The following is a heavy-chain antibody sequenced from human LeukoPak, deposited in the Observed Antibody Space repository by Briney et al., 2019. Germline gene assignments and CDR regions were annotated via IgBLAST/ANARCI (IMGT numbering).Heavy chain of an antibody. D-gene: IGHD4-17*01. CDR1: GGSIINYY. V-gene: IGHV4-59*08. CDR3: ARLPGDGDYVGYFDY. Sequence: SETLSLTCTVSGGSIINYYWGWIRQPPGKGLEWIGYIYYSGSTNYNPSLKSRVTISVDTSKNQFSLKLSSVTAADTAVYYCARLPGDGDYVGYFDYWGQGTLVTVSS. CDR2: IYYSGST. J-gene: IGHJ4*02.